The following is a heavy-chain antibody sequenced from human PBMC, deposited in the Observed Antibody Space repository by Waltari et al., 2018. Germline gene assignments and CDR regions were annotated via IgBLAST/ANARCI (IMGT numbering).Heavy chain of an antibody. Sequence: QVQLQESGPGLVKPSETLSLTCTVSGGSISSYYWSWIRQTPGKGLEWIGYIYYSGSTNYNPSLKSRVTISVDTSKNQFSLKLSSVTAADTAVYYCARGVGYYDFWSGSIDYFDYWGQGTPVTVSS. CDR2: IYYSGST. CDR1: GGSISSYY. D-gene: IGHD3-3*01. J-gene: IGHJ4*02. CDR3: ARGVGYYDFWSGSIDYFDY. V-gene: IGHV4-59*01.